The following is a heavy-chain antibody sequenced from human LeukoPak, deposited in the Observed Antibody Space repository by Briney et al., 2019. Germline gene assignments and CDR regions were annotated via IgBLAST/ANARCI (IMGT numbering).Heavy chain of an antibody. D-gene: IGHD6-13*01. Sequence: ASVKVSCKASGYTFTSYAMNWVRQAPGQGREWMGWINTNTGNPAYAQGFTGRFVFSLDTSVSTAYLQISSLKAEDTAVYYCARDQSSSWSNYYYMDVWGKGTTVTVS. CDR3: ARDQSSSWSNYYYMDV. CDR2: INTNTGNP. V-gene: IGHV7-4-1*02. J-gene: IGHJ6*03. CDR1: GYTFTSYA.